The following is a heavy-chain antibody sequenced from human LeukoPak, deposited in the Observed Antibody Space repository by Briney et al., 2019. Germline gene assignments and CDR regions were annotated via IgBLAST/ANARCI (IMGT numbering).Heavy chain of an antibody. D-gene: IGHD1-26*01. CDR3: ARGGWELRPDRYYMDV. CDR1: GGTFSSYA. J-gene: IGHJ6*03. CDR2: IIPIFGTA. V-gene: IGHV1-69*01. Sequence: ASVKVSCKASGGTFSSYAISWVRQAPGQGLEWMGGIIPIFGTANYAQKFQGRVTITADESTSTAYMELSSLRSEDTAVYYCARGGWELRPDRYYMDVWGKGTTVTVFS.